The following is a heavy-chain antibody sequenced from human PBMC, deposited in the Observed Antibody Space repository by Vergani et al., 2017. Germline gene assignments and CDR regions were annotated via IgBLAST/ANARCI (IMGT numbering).Heavy chain of an antibody. J-gene: IGHJ4*02. CDR2: ISGSGGST. Sequence: EVQLLESGGGLVQPGGSLRLSCAASGFTFSSYAMSWVRQAPGKGLEWVSAISGSGGSTYYADSVKGRFTISRDNSKNTLYLQMNSLRAEDTAVYYCAKVNRGYYVSSGYPLGVGFDYWGQGTLVTVSS. D-gene: IGHD3-22*01. CDR1: GFTFSSYA. CDR3: AKVNRGYYVSSGYPLGVGFDY. V-gene: IGHV3-23*01.